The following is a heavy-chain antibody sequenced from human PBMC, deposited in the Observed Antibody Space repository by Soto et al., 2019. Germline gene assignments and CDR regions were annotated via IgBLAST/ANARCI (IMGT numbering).Heavy chain of an antibody. Sequence: LRLSCAASEFMFSNFAMNWVRQAPGKGLEWVALISYDERHKYYADSVKGRFTISRDNSKNTLYLQMNSLRAEDTAVYYCAREPARPGVKYSYDMDVWGQVTTITVSS. CDR1: EFMFSNFA. CDR2: ISYDERHK. V-gene: IGHV3-30*04. CDR3: AREPARPGVKYSYDMDV. D-gene: IGHD3-3*01. J-gene: IGHJ6*02.